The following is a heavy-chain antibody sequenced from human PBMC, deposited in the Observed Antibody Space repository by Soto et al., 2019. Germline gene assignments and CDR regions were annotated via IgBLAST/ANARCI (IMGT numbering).Heavy chain of an antibody. D-gene: IGHD1-26*01. J-gene: IGHJ4*02. V-gene: IGHV1-2*04. CDR1: GYTFTDYY. Sequence: GASVKVSCKASGYTFTDYYMHWVRQAPGQGLEWMGWINPNSGGTNYAQKFQGWVTMTRDTSISTAYMELSRLTSDDTAVYYCASSGRWDEHYFDYWGQGTLVTVSS. CDR3: ASSGRWDEHYFDY. CDR2: INPNSGGT.